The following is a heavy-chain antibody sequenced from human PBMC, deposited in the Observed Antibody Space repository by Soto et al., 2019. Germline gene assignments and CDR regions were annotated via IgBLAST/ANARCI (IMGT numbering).Heavy chain of an antibody. CDR2: ISYDGSNK. J-gene: IGHJ4*02. CDR1: GFTFSSYA. V-gene: IGHV3-30-3*01. CDR3: ARGIDRQLATVLDY. Sequence: QVQLVESGGGVVQPGRSLRLSCAASGFTFSSYAMHWVRQAPGKGLEWVAVISYDGSNKYYADSVKGRFTISRDNSKNTRYLQMNSLRAEDTAVYYCARGIDRQLATVLDYWGQGTLVTVSS. D-gene: IGHD6-6*01.